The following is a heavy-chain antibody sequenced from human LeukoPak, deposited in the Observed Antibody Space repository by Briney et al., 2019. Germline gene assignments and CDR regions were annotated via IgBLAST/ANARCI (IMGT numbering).Heavy chain of an antibody. CDR1: SDSIRSYY. Sequence: SETLSLTCTVSSDSIRSYYWTWIRQPPGKGLEWIGYFYYPGSTNYNPSLKSRVTISLDTSKNHFSLKLSSVTAADTAVYYCARGEVDTAMVLTAHIDHWGQGTLVTVSA. CDR2: FYYPGST. D-gene: IGHD5-18*01. CDR3: ARGEVDTAMVLTAHIDH. J-gene: IGHJ4*02. V-gene: IGHV4-59*01.